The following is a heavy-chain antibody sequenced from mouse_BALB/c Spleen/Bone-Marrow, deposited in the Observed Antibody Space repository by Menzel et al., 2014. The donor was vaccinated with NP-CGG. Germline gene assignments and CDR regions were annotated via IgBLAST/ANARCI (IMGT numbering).Heavy chain of an antibody. J-gene: IGHJ1*01. CDR2: IYPGDGST. CDR3: AIYYDYSWYFDV. D-gene: IGHD2-4*01. Sequence: QVQLQQSGPELVKPGASVKMSCKASGYTFTSYYIHWLKQRPGQGLEWIGWIYPGDGSTKYNEKFKGKTTLTADKSSSTAYMLLSSLTSEDSAIYFCAIYYDYSWYFDVWGAGTTVTVSS. CDR1: GYTFTSYY. V-gene: IGHV1S56*01.